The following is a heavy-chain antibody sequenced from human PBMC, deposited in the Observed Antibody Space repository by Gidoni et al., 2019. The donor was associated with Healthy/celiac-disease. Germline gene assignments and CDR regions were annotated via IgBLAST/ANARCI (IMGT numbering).Heavy chain of an antibody. V-gene: IGHV4-61*01. D-gene: IGHD3-10*01. CDR3: ARGALWFGTYFDY. CDR1: GGSVSSGSYY. CDR2: IYYSGST. J-gene: IGHJ4*02. Sequence: QVQLQESGPGLVKPSETLSLTCTVSGGSVSSGSYYWSWIRQPPGKGLAWIGYIYYSGSTNYHPSLKSRVTISVDTSKNQFSLKLSSVTAADTAVYYCARGALWFGTYFDYWGQGTLVTVSS.